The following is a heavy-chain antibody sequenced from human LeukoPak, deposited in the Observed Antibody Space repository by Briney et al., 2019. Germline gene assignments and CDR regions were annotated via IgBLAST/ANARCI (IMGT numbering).Heavy chain of an antibody. CDR1: GFTFSSYA. V-gene: IGHV3-30*04. Sequence: GGSLRLSCAASGFTFSSYAMHWVRQAPGKGLEWVAVISYDGSNKYYADSVKGRFTISRDNSKNTLYLQMNSLRAEDTAVYYCAKPHYGDYEPPDAFDIWGQGTMVTVSS. CDR3: AKPHYGDYEPPDAFDI. J-gene: IGHJ3*02. CDR2: ISYDGSNK. D-gene: IGHD4-17*01.